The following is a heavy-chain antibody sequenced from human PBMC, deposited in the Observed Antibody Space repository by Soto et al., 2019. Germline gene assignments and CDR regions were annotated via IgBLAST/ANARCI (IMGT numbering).Heavy chain of an antibody. J-gene: IGHJ4*02. CDR2: INPRNGDA. CDR3: ARYRFTSGSDYFDY. D-gene: IGHD1-1*01. V-gene: IGHV1-2*02. Sequence: QVQLVQSGADVKRPGASVKVACRTSGCTFTDNSLHWVRQAPGQGLEWMGSINPRNGDAVSAQKFQARVTLTRDASTTTASMELIRLTSPDTAVYYCARYRFTSGSDYFDYWGPGTVVTVSS. CDR1: GCTFTDNS.